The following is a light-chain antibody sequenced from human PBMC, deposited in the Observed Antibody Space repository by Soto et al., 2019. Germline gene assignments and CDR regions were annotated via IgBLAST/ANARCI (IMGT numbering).Light chain of an antibody. CDR2: VNN. CDR3: QSFDSALSAFV. Sequence: QSALTQAPSISGAPGRRVTISCTGSSSNIGAGYDVRWFQHFPGTAPRLLIHVNNNRPSGVPDRFSGSESGTSASLDIAGLQAGDEAIYYCQSFDSALSAFVFGTGNKVTVL. J-gene: IGLJ1*01. CDR1: SSNIGAGYD. V-gene: IGLV1-40*01.